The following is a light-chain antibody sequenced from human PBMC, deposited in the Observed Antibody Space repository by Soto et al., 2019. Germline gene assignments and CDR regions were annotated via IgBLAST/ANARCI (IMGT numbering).Light chain of an antibody. CDR1: QSIGSTY. CDR2: GAS. Sequence: EIVLTQSPGTLSLSPGERATLSCRASQSIGSTYLAWYHQKPGQAPRVLIYGASSRATGIPDRFSGSGSGTDFTLTISILEPEDFAVYYCQHYGSSPTWTFGQGTKVEIK. CDR3: QHYGSSPTWT. V-gene: IGKV3-20*01. J-gene: IGKJ1*01.